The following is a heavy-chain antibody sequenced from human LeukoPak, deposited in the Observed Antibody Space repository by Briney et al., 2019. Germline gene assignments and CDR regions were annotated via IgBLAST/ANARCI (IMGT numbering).Heavy chain of an antibody. V-gene: IGHV4-61*02. CDR1: GGSISSGSYY. Sequence: SQTLSLTCTVSGGSISSGSYYWSWIRQPAGKGLEWIGRIYTSGSTNYNPSLKSRVTISVDTSKNQFSLKPSSVTAADTAVYYCARAGLAVAGTGYYYYYYMDVWGKGTTVTISS. CDR2: IYTSGST. D-gene: IGHD6-19*01. CDR3: ARAGLAVAGTGYYYYYYMDV. J-gene: IGHJ6*03.